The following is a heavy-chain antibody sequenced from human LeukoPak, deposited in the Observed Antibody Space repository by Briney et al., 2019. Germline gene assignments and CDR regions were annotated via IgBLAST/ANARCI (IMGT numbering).Heavy chain of an antibody. D-gene: IGHD3-22*01. CDR2: ISSSGSTI. Sequence: GGSLRLSCAVSGVTFTDYDMSWIRQAPGKGLEWVSYISSSGSTIYYADSVKGRFTISRDNAKNSLYLQMNSLRAEDTAVYYCARDLSIYDSSGYYPSCFDYWGQGTLVTVSS. J-gene: IGHJ4*02. CDR1: GVTFTDYD. CDR3: ARDLSIYDSSGYYPSCFDY. V-gene: IGHV3-11*04.